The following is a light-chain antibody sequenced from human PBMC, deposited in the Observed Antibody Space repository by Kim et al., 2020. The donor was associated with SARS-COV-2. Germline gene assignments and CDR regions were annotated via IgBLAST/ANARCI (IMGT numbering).Light chain of an antibody. V-gene: IGKV3-20*01. J-gene: IGKJ1*01. Sequence: EIVLTQSPGTLSLSPGERATLSCRASQSVSSNYLAWYQQKPGQAPRLLIYGASSRATGIPDRFSGSGSGTDFTLTITRLEPEDFAVYYCQQYSSSPARFGQGTKVDIK. CDR1: QSVSSNY. CDR2: GAS. CDR3: QQYSSSPAR.